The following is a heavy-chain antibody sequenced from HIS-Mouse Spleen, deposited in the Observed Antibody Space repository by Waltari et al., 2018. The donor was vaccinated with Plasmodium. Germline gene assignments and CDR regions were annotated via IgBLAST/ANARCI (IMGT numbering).Heavy chain of an antibody. Sequence: SGFTFSSYGMHWVRQAPGKGLEWVAVIWYDGSNKYYADSVKGRFTISRDNSKNTLYLQMNSLRAEESTVYYCAKVAQGTRDAFDIWGQGTMVTVSS. CDR1: GFTFSSYG. V-gene: IGHV3-33*06. CDR2: IWYDGSNK. J-gene: IGHJ3*02. CDR3: AKVAQGTRDAFDI. D-gene: IGHD2-8*01.